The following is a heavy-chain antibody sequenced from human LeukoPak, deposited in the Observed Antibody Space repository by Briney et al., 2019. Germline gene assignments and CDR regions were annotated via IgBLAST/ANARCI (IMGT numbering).Heavy chain of an antibody. CDR2: INHGGST. J-gene: IGHJ4*02. D-gene: IGHD3-3*01. CDR1: GGSFSGYY. V-gene: IGHV4-34*01. Sequence: SETLSLTCAVYGGSFSGYYWSWIRQPPGKGLEWIGEINHGGSTNYNPSLESRVTISVDTSKNQFSLKLSSVTAADTAVYYCARHLRITIFGVVSKGTYFDYWGQGTLVTVSS. CDR3: ARHLRITIFGVVSKGTYFDY.